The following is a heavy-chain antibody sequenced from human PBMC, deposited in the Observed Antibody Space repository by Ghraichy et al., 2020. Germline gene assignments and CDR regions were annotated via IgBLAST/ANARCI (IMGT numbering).Heavy chain of an antibody. D-gene: IGHD4-17*01. CDR2: IYYSGST. V-gene: IGHV4-59*01. CDR1: GGSISSYY. CDR3: ARIPTYRGDYSSYYFDY. Sequence: SETLSLTCTVSGGSISSYYWSWIRQPPGKGLEWIGYIYYSGSTNYNPSLKSRVTISVDTSKNQFSLKLSSVTAADTAVYYCARIPTYRGDYSSYYFDYWGQGTLVTVSS. J-gene: IGHJ4*02.